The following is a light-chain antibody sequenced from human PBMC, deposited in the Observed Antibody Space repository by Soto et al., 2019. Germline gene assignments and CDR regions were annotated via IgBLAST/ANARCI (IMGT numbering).Light chain of an antibody. V-gene: IGKV1-39*01. Sequence: DIQMTQSPSSLSASVGDRVTITCRARQSISSYLNWYQQKPGKAPKLLIYAASSLQSGVPSRFSGSGSGTDFTLTISSLQPEDFATYYCQHSYSTPWTFGQGTKVEIK. CDR1: QSISSY. J-gene: IGKJ1*01. CDR2: AAS. CDR3: QHSYSTPWT.